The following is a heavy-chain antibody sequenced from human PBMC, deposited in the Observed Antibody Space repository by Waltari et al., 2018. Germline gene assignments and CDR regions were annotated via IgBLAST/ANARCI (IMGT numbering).Heavy chain of an antibody. CDR1: GGSIRSSGYY. V-gene: IGHV4-39*01. J-gene: IGHJ4*02. Sequence: QLQLQESGPGLVKPSETLSLTCTVSGGSIRSSGYYWGWTRQPPGKGLEWIGSNYYRGSTYYNPSLKSRVTISVDTSKNQFSLKVSSVTAADTAVYYCARHESWSGVGNYWGQGALVTVSS. D-gene: IGHD3-10*01. CDR2: NYYRGST. CDR3: ARHESWSGVGNY.